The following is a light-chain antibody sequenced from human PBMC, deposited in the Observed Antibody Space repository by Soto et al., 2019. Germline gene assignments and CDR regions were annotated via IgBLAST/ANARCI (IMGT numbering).Light chain of an antibody. Sequence: EILLTQSRGALWLSPCERCTLSCSAIQSFSSIYFAWYQQKPGHAPTLLLYGASSRATGIPDRFSGSGSGTAFTLTISRLEPADFAVYYCQQYGSSPPITFGQGTRLEIK. CDR2: GAS. CDR3: QQYGSSPPIT. CDR1: QSFSSIY. V-gene: IGKV3-20*01. J-gene: IGKJ5*01.